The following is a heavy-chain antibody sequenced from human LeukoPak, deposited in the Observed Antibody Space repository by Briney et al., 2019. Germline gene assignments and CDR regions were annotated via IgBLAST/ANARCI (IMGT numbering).Heavy chain of an antibody. CDR2: ISAYNGNT. J-gene: IGHJ5*02. CDR1: GYTFTNYI. D-gene: IGHD1-26*01. Sequence: GASDTVSCKASGYTFTNYIISWVRQAAGQGLDWMGRISAYNGNTNYAQKLQGRVTMTTDTSTATAYMKLRSLRSDDTAVYYCARGGNYFRFDPWGQGTLVTVSS. CDR3: ARGGNYFRFDP. V-gene: IGHV1-18*01.